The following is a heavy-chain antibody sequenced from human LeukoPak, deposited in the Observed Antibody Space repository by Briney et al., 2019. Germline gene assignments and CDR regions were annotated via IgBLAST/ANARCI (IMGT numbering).Heavy chain of an antibody. V-gene: IGHV4-59*01. CDR2: IYNSEST. J-gene: IGHJ5*02. Sequence: SETLSLTCTVSGVSISIYYWSWIRQPPGKGLEWIGYIYNSESTYYNPSLKSRVTISLDTSKNQFSLRLNSVTAADTAVYYCARVKGSNWFDPWGQGTLVTVSA. CDR1: GVSISIYY. CDR3: ARVKGSNWFDP. D-gene: IGHD6-6*01.